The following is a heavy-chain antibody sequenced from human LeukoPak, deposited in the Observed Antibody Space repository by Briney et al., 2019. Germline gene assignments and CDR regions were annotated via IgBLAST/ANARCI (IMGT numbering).Heavy chain of an antibody. Sequence: SETLSLTCAVYGGSFSGYYWSWIRQPPGKGLEWIGYIYYSGSTNYNPSLKSRVTISVDTSKNQFSLKLSSVTAADTAVYYCAREQWELPGTFDYWGQGTLVTVSS. D-gene: IGHD1-26*01. CDR2: IYYSGST. J-gene: IGHJ4*02. CDR3: AREQWELPGTFDY. V-gene: IGHV4-59*01. CDR1: GGSFSGYY.